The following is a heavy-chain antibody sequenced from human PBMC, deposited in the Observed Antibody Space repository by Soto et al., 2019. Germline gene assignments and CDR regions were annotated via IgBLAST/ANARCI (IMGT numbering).Heavy chain of an antibody. Sequence: QVQLQQWGAGLLKPSETLSLTCAVYGGSFSGYYWSWIRQPPGKGLEWIGEINHSGSTNYNPSLKSRVTISVDTSKNQFSLKLSSVTAADTAVYYCARSSTVTPYYFDYRGQGTLVTVSS. CDR3: ARSSTVTPYYFDY. V-gene: IGHV4-34*01. D-gene: IGHD4-17*01. CDR1: GGSFSGYY. CDR2: INHSGST. J-gene: IGHJ4*02.